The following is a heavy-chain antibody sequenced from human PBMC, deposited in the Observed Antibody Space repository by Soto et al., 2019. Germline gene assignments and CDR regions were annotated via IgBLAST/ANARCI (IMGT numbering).Heavy chain of an antibody. V-gene: IGHV3-30-3*01. CDR2: ISYDGSNK. CDR1: GFTFSSYA. Sequence: GGSLRLSCAASGFTFSSYAMHWVRQAPGKGLEWVAVISYDGSNKYYADSVKGRFTISRDNSKNTLYLQMNSLRAEDTAVYYCARDHEYQLPTGVYFDYRGQGTLVTVSS. J-gene: IGHJ4*02. CDR3: ARDHEYQLPTGVYFDY. D-gene: IGHD2-2*01.